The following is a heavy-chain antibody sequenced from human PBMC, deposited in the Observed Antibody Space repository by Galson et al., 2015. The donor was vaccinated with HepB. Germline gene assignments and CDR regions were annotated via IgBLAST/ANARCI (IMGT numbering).Heavy chain of an antibody. CDR3: ARDLVVVVAATPYYYYYMDV. CDR1: GGTFSSYA. CDR2: IIPILGIA. Sequence: SVKVSCKASGGTFSSYAISWVRQAPGQGLEWMGRIIPILGIANYAQKFQGRVTITANKSTSTAYMELSSLRSEDTAVYYCARDLVVVVAATPYYYYYMDVWGKGTTVTVSS. J-gene: IGHJ6*03. D-gene: IGHD2-15*01. V-gene: IGHV1-69*04.